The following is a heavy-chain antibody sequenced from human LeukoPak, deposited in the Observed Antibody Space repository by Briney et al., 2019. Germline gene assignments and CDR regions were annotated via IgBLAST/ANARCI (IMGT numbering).Heavy chain of an antibody. D-gene: IGHD2-2*01. CDR3: AKDIDVIVVVPAPIDY. Sequence: GGSLRLSCAASGFTFSSYAMHWVRQAPGKGLEWVAVISYDGSNKYYADSVKGRFTLSRDNSKNTLYLQMNSLRAEDTAVYYCAKDIDVIVVVPAPIDYWGQGTLVTVSS. CDR1: GFTFSSYA. CDR2: ISYDGSNK. V-gene: IGHV3-30-3*01. J-gene: IGHJ4*02.